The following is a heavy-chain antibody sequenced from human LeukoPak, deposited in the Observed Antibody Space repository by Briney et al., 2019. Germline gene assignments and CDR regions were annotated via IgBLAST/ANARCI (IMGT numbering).Heavy chain of an antibody. Sequence: PSETLSLTCTVSGGSISSYYWSWIRQPPGKGLGWIGYIYYSGSTNYNPSLKSRVTISVDTSKNQFSLKLSSVTAADTAVYYCARSDDYGDYEGRGPFDYWGQGTLVTVSS. V-gene: IGHV4-59*01. J-gene: IGHJ4*02. CDR1: GGSISSYY. D-gene: IGHD4-17*01. CDR3: ARSDDYGDYEGRGPFDY. CDR2: IYYSGST.